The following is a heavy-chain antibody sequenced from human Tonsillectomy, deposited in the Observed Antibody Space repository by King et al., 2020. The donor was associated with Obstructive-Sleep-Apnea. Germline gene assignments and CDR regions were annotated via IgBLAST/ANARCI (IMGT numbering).Heavy chain of an antibody. V-gene: IGHV5-10-1*01. CDR2: IDPSDSYT. J-gene: IGHJ3*02. CDR3: ARHYYGSGSYYGDAFDI. D-gene: IGHD3-10*01. Sequence: LQLVQSGAEVKKPGESLRISCKGSGYSFTSYWISWVRQMPGKGLEWMGRIDPSDSYTNYSPSFQGHVTISADKYISTAYLQWSSLKASDTAMYYCARHYYGSGSYYGDAFDIWGQGTMVTVSS. CDR1: GYSFTSYW.